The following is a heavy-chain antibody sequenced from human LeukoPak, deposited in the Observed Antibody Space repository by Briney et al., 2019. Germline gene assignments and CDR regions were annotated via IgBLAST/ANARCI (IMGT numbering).Heavy chain of an antibody. J-gene: IGHJ4*02. V-gene: IGHV3-64*01. CDR1: GLTFCIYA. CDR2: ISSSGGTP. CDR3: ARASSGSYSVRNPTLDY. Sequence: GGSLRLSRAPSGLTFCIYAMHGVPQAPGERVEYVSAISSSGGTPYYAPSVKGKFTFSKDHSRDTPYRQIGSRRAEGRAVFSCARASSGSYSVRNPTLDYWGQGTLVTVSS. D-gene: IGHD1-26*01.